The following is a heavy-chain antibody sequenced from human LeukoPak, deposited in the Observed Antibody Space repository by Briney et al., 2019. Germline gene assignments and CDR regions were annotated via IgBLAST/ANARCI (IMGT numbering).Heavy chain of an antibody. CDR2: IYYSGTT. V-gene: IGHV4-39*01. J-gene: IGHJ4*02. Sequence: SETLSLTCAASGGSISSSSYYWGWIRQPPGQGLEWSGSIYYSGTTYYNPSLKSSVTISVEPSKNPFSLNLNCVNAEDTAVYYCATQVGAARTYFDYWGQGTLVTVSS. CDR3: ATQVGAARTYFDY. CDR1: GGSISSSSYY. D-gene: IGHD6-6*01.